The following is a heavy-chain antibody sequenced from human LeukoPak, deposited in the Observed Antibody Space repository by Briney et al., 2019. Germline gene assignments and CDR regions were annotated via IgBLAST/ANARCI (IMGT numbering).Heavy chain of an antibody. CDR3: ARGRYSESRYYYAWSY. D-gene: IGHD3-22*01. Sequence: ASVKVSCKASGYTFTSYYMHWARQAPGQGLEWMGIINPSGGSTSYAQKFQGRVTMTRDTSTSTVYMELSSLRSEDTAVYYCARGRYSESRYYYAWSYWGQGTLVTVSS. CDR2: INPSGGST. J-gene: IGHJ4*02. V-gene: IGHV1-46*01. CDR1: GYTFTSYY.